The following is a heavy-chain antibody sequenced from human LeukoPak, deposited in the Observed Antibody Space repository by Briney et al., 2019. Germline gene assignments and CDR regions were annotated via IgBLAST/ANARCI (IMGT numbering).Heavy chain of an antibody. J-gene: IGHJ4*02. D-gene: IGHD3-22*01. CDR1: GFTFSSYA. CDR2: ISGSGGST. CDR3: AKETNYYDSSGYYLDY. V-gene: IGHV3-23*01. Sequence: GGSLRLSCAASGFTFSSYAMSWVRQAPGKGLEWVSAISGSGGSTYYADSVKGRFTISRDNAKNSLYLQMNSLRGEDTAVYYCAKETNYYDSSGYYLDYWGQGTLVTVSS.